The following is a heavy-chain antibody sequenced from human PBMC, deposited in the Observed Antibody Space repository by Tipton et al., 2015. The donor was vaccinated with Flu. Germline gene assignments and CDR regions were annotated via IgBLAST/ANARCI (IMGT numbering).Heavy chain of an antibody. CDR1: GGSISSGSYY. Sequence: TLSLTCTVSGGSISSGSYYWSWIRQPAGKGLEWIGRIYTSGSTNYNPSLKSRVTISVDTSKNQFSLKLSSVTAADTAVYYCARERDVLLCFGELGYFDYWGQGTLVTVSS. CDR2: IYTSGST. CDR3: ARERDVLLCFGELGYFDY. V-gene: IGHV4-61*02. J-gene: IGHJ4*02. D-gene: IGHD3-10*01.